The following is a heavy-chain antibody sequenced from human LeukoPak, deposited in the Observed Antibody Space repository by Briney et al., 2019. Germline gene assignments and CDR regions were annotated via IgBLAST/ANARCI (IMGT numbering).Heavy chain of an antibody. V-gene: IGHV4-59*01. CDR1: GGSISSYY. Sequence: SETLSLTCTVSGGSISSYYWSWIRQPPGKGLEWIGYIYYSGNTYYNPSLKSRVTISVDTSKNQFSLKVNSVTAADTAVYYCARTKPLDPFDFWGQGTMVTVSS. J-gene: IGHJ3*01. CDR3: ARTKPLDPFDF. CDR2: IYYSGNT.